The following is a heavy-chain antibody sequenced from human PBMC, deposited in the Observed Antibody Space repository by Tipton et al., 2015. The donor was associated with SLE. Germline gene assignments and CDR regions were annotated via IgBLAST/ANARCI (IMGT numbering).Heavy chain of an antibody. V-gene: IGHV4-59*08. CDR3: ARHPRYCSGGSCYSFDY. CDR1: GGSISSHY. J-gene: IGHJ4*02. CDR2: IYYSGST. D-gene: IGHD2-15*01. Sequence: TLSLTCTVSGGSISSHYCSWIRQPPGKGLEWIGYIYYSGSTNYNPSLKSRVTISLDTSQNQFSLKLKSLTAADTAVYYCARHPRYCSGGSCYSFDYWGQGTLVTVSS.